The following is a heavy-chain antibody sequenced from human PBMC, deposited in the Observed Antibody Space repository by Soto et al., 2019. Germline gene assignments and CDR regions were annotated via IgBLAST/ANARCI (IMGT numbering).Heavy chain of an antibody. CDR2: VSAYNGNT. D-gene: IGHD6-13*01. J-gene: IGHJ4*02. CDR1: GFTFTSYG. Sequence: QVQLVQSGAEVKKPGASMKVSCKASGFTFTSYGISWVRQAPGQGLEWMGWVSAYNGNTHYAQKLQGXXXXXTXXXXXXXXMXXXXXRSDDTAVYYCSRGGSSWQPHEDYWGQGTLVTVSS. V-gene: IGHV1-18*01. CDR3: SRGGSSWQPHEDY.